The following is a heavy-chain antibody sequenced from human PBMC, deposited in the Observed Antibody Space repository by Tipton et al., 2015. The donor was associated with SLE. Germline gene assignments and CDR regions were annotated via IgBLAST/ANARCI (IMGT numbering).Heavy chain of an antibody. J-gene: IGHJ4*02. D-gene: IGHD2-15*01. V-gene: IGHV3-66*01. CDR2: IYSGDST. Sequence: SLRLSCAASGFTVSRNYMSWVRQAPGKGLEWVSVIYSGDSTYYADSVKGRFTISRDNSKNTLYLQMNSLRVEDTAVYYCARDIGGCSGGSCYLDWGQGTLVTVSS. CDR1: GFTVSRNY. CDR3: ARDIGGCSGGSCYLD.